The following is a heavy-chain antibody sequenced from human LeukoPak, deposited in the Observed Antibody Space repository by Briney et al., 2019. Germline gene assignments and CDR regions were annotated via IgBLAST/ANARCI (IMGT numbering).Heavy chain of an antibody. D-gene: IGHD2-2*01. V-gene: IGHV1-2*02. CDR3: ARGYCSSTSCSYFDY. J-gene: IGHJ4*02. CDR1: GYTFTGYY. CDR2: INPNSGGT. Sequence: ASVKVSCKASGYTFTGYYMHWVRQAPGQGLEWMGWINPNSGGTNYAQKFQGRVTMTRDTSISTAYMELSSLRSEDTAVYYCARGYCSSTSCSYFDYWGQGTLVTVSS.